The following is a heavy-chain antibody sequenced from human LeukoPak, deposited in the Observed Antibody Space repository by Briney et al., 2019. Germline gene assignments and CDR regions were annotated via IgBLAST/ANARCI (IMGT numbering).Heavy chain of an antibody. CDR1: GGSISSYY. CDR3: ARDGSSWGYFDY. CDR2: IYYSGST. D-gene: IGHD6-13*01. J-gene: IGHJ4*02. Sequence: SETLSLTCTVSGGSISSYYWSWIRQPPGKGLEWIGCIYYSGSTNYNPSLKSRVTISVDTSKNQFSLKLSSVTAADTAVYYCARDGSSWGYFDYWGLGTLVTVSS. V-gene: IGHV4-59*12.